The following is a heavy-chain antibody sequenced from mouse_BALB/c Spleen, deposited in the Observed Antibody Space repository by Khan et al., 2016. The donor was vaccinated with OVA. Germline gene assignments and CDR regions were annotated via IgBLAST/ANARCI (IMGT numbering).Heavy chain of an antibody. CDR3: AGINA. CDR1: GFNIKDTY. CDR2: IDPANGTT. J-gene: IGHJ2*01. Sequence: VQLKESGAELVKPGASVKLSCTASGFNIKDTYMHWVKQRPEQGLEWIGRIDPANGTTKYDPKYHGKATTTANTSSHTAYLLLCSLTCEDTAVYYCAGINAWGQGTTLTVSS. V-gene: IGHV14-3*02.